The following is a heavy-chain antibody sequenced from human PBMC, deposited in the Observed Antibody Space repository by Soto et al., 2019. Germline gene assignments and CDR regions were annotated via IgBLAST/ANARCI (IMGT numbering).Heavy chain of an antibody. V-gene: IGHV3-30*18. CDR1: GFTFSSYG. CDR3: ANTAKYWSAPFDY. J-gene: IGHJ4*02. CDR2: ISYDGSNK. Sequence: PGGSLRLSCAASGFTFSSYGMHWVRQAPGKGLEWVAVISYDGSNKYYADSVKGRFTISRDNSKNTLYLQMNSLRAEDTAVYYCANTAKYWSAPFDYWGQGTLVTVSS. D-gene: IGHD2-8*02.